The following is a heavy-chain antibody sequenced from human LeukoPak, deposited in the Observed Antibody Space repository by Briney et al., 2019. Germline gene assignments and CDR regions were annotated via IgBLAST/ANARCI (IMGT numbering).Heavy chain of an antibody. Sequence: GGSLRLSCVASGFSFSKYGMHWLRQAPGKGLQWLAIIWYDGHNKYYADSVKGRFTISRDNSKNTLFLEMNDLKAEDTAVYYCALLWGLIAVAGGPGYWGQGTLVTVSS. J-gene: IGHJ4*02. D-gene: IGHD2-21*01. CDR3: ALLWGLIAVAGGPGY. CDR1: GFSFSKYG. CDR2: IWYDGHNK. V-gene: IGHV3-33*03.